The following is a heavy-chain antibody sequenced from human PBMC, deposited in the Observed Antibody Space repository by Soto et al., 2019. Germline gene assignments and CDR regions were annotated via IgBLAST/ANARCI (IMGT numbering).Heavy chain of an antibody. D-gene: IGHD3-16*01. CDR1: GYTFTSYA. Sequence: QVQLVQSGAGEKKPGASVKVSCKASGYTFTSYAMHWVRQAPGQRLEWMGWINAGNGNRKYSQKFQGRVTITRDTSASTAYMELSSLRSEDTAVYYCARDDYYIWGQGTMVTVSS. CDR2: INAGNGNR. J-gene: IGHJ3*02. CDR3: ARDDYYI. V-gene: IGHV1-3*05.